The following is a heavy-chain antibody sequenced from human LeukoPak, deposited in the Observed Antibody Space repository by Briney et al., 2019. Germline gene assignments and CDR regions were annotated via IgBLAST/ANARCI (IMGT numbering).Heavy chain of an antibody. CDR3: AKDQIYGGYVN. Sequence: GGSLRLSCAASGFTFSSYAMSWVRQAPGKGLEWVAVIPNDRRNNYYADSVKGRFTISRDNSKNTLYLQMNSLRAEDTAVYYCAKDQIYGGYVNWGQGTLVTVSS. J-gene: IGHJ4*02. D-gene: IGHD5-12*01. V-gene: IGHV3-30*18. CDR2: IPNDRRNN. CDR1: GFTFSSYA.